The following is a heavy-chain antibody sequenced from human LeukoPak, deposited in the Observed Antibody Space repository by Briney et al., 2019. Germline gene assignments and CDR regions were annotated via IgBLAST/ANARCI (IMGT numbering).Heavy chain of an antibody. CDR1: GFIFSDYY. V-gene: IGHV3-11*05. CDR2: ISSTSSYT. CDR3: AKATNTATGTPALAIDY. J-gene: IGHJ4*02. Sequence: GGSLRLFCAASGFIFSDYYMSWIRQAPGKGLEWVSYISSTSSYTAYADSVRGRFTISRDNAKNSLYLQMNSLRADDTAVYFCAKATNTATGTPALAIDYWGQGTLVTVSS. D-gene: IGHD6-13*01.